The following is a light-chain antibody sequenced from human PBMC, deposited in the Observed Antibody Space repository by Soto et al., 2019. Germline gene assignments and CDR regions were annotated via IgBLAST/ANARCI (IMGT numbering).Light chain of an antibody. J-gene: IGLJ7*01. CDR2: DNN. CDR3: GTWDNSLSAV. Sequence: QSVLTQPPSVSAAPGQKVTISCSGSSSNIGINYVSWYQQFPGTAPKLLIYDNNKRPSGIPARFSGYKSGTSATLGITGLQTGDEADYYCGTWDNSLSAVFGGGTQLTVL. V-gene: IGLV1-51*01. CDR1: SSNIGINY.